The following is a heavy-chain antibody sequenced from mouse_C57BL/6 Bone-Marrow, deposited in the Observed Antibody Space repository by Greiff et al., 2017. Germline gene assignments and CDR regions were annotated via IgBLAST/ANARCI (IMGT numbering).Heavy chain of an antibody. D-gene: IGHD1-1*01. V-gene: IGHV1-82*01. Sequence: QVQLQQSGPELVKPGASVKISCKASGYAFSSSWMNWVKQRPRKGLEWIGRIYPGDGDTNYNGKFKGKATLTADKSSSTAYMQLSSLTSEDSAVYFCARGGITTVVATGYFDVWGTGTTVTVSS. J-gene: IGHJ1*03. CDR1: GYAFSSSW. CDR3: ARGGITTVVATGYFDV. CDR2: IYPGDGDT.